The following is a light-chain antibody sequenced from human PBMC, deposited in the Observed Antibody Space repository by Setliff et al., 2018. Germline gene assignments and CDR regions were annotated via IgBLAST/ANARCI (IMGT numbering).Light chain of an antibody. Sequence: QSALTQPASVSGSPGQSITISCIGSSRDVGSYDFVSWYQQHPGKAPKLIIYDVTGRPSGVSDRFSGSKSGNTASLTISGLQAEDEADYYGSSYTNSNTYVFGTGTKVTVL. V-gene: IGLV2-14*03. CDR3: SSYTNSNTYV. CDR2: DVT. J-gene: IGLJ1*01. CDR1: SRDVGSYDF.